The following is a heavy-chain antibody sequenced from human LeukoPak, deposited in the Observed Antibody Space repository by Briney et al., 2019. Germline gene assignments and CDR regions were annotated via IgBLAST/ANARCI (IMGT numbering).Heavy chain of an antibody. D-gene: IGHD5-18*01. CDR1: GGSISSYY. J-gene: IGHJ4*02. V-gene: IGHV4-59*01. CDR3: ARGGYSYGYV. Sequence: SETLSLTCTVSGGSISSYYWSWIRQPPGKGLEWIGYIYYSGSTNYNPSLKSRVTISVDTSKNQFSLKLSSETAADTAVYYCARGGYSYGYVWGQGTLVTVSS. CDR2: IYYSGST.